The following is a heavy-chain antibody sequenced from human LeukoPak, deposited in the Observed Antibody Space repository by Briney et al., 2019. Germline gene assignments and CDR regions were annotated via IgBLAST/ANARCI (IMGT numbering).Heavy chain of an antibody. V-gene: IGHV3-48*02. CDR1: GFIFSPYN. D-gene: IGHD1-1*01. CDR3: VTSWNRQQRDY. J-gene: IGHJ4*02. Sequence: GGSLRLSCGGSGFIFSPYNMNWLRQAPGKGLEWIAHIRNSGSPTYCADSVKGRFTISRDDAKSSVYLQMNSLTDEDTAVYYCVTSWNRQQRDYWGQGILVTVSS. CDR2: IRNSGSPT.